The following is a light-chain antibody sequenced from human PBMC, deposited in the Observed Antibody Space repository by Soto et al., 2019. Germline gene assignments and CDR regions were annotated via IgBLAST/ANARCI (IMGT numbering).Light chain of an antibody. J-gene: IGLJ2*01. CDR2: DVS. CDR3: CSYAGNRVV. CDR1: SSDVGGYNY. Sequence: QSALTQPRSVSGSPGQSVTFSCTGTSSDVGGYNYVSWYQQHPGKAPKLMIYDVSTRPSGVPDRFSGSKSSNTASLTISGLQAEDEADYYCCSYAGNRVVFGGGTKLTVL. V-gene: IGLV2-11*01.